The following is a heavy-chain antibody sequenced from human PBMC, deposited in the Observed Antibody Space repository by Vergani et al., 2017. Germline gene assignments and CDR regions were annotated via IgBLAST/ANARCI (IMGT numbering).Heavy chain of an antibody. CDR3: ARVGYYGPSGMDV. CDR1: GGSISSGCYS. J-gene: IGHJ6*03. Sequence: QLQLQESGSGLVKPSQTLSLTCAVSGGSISSGCYSWSWIRQPPGKGLEWIGYIYHSGSTYYNPSLKSRVTISVDRSKNQFSLKLSSVTAADTAVYYCARVGYYGPSGMDVWGKGTTVTVSS. D-gene: IGHD3-10*01. V-gene: IGHV4-30-2*01. CDR2: IYHSGST.